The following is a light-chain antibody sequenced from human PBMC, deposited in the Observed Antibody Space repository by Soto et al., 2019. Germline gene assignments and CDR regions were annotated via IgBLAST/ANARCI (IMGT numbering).Light chain of an antibody. CDR2: AAS. J-gene: IGKJ4*01. V-gene: IGKV1-17*01. Sequence: DIQMTQSPSSLSASVGDRVTITCRASQGIRNDLTWYQQKLGKAPKRLITAASSLQSGVPSRFSGSGSGTEFTLTISSLQPEDVVTYYCLQHNSDPFTFGGGTKVEIE. CDR3: LQHNSDPFT. CDR1: QGIRND.